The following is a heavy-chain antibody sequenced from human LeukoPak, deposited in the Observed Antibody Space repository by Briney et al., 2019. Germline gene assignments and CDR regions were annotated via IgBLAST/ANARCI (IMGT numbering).Heavy chain of an antibody. D-gene: IGHD6-6*01. CDR1: GFTFSSYA. Sequence: PGGSLRLSCAASGFTFSSYAMHWVRQAPGKGLEWVAVISYDGSNKYYADSVKGRFTISRDNSKNTLYLQMNSLRAEDTAVYYCAKDRSIAGGGYFDYWGQGTLVTVSS. V-gene: IGHV3-30-3*01. J-gene: IGHJ4*02. CDR3: AKDRSIAGGGYFDY. CDR2: ISYDGSNK.